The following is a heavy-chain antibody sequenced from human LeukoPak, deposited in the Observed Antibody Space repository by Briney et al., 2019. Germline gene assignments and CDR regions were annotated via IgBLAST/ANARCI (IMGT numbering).Heavy chain of an antibody. V-gene: IGHV1-18*01. Sequence: ASVKVSCKASGYTFTSYGISWVRQAPGQGLEWMGWISAFNGNTNYAQKLQGRVTMTTDTSTSTAYTELRSLRSDDTAVYYCARAPTVVTDGYYYMDVWGKGTTVTVSS. CDR3: ARAPTVVTDGYYYMDV. D-gene: IGHD4-23*01. J-gene: IGHJ6*03. CDR1: GYTFTSYG. CDR2: ISAFNGNT.